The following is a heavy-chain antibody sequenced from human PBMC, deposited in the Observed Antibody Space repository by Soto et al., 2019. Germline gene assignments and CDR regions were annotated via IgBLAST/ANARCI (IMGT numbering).Heavy chain of an antibody. D-gene: IGHD6-13*01. CDR1: GFTFSSYG. CDR3: AKDVGNSWSYYFDF. CDR2: IWYEGANE. Sequence: QVQLVESGGGVVQPGTSLRLSCATSGFTFSSYGMYWVRQAPGKGLEWVAVIWYEGANEYYADSVKGRFTISRDNSKNTLYLQMNSLRAEDTAICYCAKDVGNSWSYYFDFWGQGTLVTVSS. J-gene: IGHJ4*02. V-gene: IGHV3-33*06.